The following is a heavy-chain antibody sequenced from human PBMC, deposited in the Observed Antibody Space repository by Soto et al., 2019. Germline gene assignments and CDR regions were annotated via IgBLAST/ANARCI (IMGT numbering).Heavy chain of an antibody. D-gene: IGHD3-9*01. Sequence: PSETLSLTCTVSGGSISSYYWSWIRQPPGKGLEWIGYIYYSGSTNYNPSLKSRVTISVDTSKNQFSLKLSSVTAADTAVYYCARVRYYDILTGYSALFDYWGQGTLVTVSS. J-gene: IGHJ4*02. CDR3: ARVRYYDILTGYSALFDY. CDR2: IYYSGST. CDR1: GGSISSYY. V-gene: IGHV4-59*01.